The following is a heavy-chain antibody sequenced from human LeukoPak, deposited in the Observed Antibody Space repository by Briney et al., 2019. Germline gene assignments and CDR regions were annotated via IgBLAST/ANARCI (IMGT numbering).Heavy chain of an antibody. CDR2: INPNSGGT. CDR1: GYTFTGCY. D-gene: IGHD3-3*01. CDR3: ARDFTIFGVVTPRWVFDP. Sequence: ASVKVSCKASGYTFTGCYMHWVRQAPGQGLEWMGWINPNSGGTNYAQKFQGRVTMTRDTSISTAYMELSRLRSDDTAVYYCARDFTIFGVVTPRWVFDPWGQGTLVTVSS. J-gene: IGHJ5*02. V-gene: IGHV1-2*02.